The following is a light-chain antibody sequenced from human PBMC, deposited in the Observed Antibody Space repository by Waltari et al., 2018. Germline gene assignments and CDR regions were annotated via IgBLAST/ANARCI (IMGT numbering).Light chain of an antibody. CDR3: SSYTSSSIVV. CDR2: EVS. J-gene: IGLJ2*01. Sequence: QSALTQPASVSGSPGQSITISCTGTSSDVGGYNYVSWYQQHPGKAPKLMIYEVSNRPSGVPNRSSGSKSGNTASLTISGRQAEDEADYYCSSYTSSSIVVFGGGTKLTVL. V-gene: IGLV2-14*01. CDR1: SSDVGGYNY.